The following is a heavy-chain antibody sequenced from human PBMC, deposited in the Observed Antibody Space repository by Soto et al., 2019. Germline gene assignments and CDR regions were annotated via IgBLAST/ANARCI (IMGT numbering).Heavy chain of an antibody. CDR2: IYSGGST. Sequence: GGSLRLSCVASGFTVSSNYMSWVRQAPGKGLEWVSVIYSGGSTYYADSVKGRFTISRDNSKNTLYLQMNSLRAEDTAVYYCARQYSSSSYWFDPWGQGTLVTVSS. D-gene: IGHD6-6*01. V-gene: IGHV3-53*01. CDR3: ARQYSSSSYWFDP. CDR1: GFTVSSNY. J-gene: IGHJ5*02.